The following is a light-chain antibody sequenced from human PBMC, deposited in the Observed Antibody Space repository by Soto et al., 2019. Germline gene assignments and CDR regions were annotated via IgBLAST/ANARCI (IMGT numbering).Light chain of an antibody. CDR2: EVN. V-gene: IGLV2-14*01. Sequence: QSALTQPASLSGSPGQSITISCTGTSSDIGAYDYVSWFQQHPGKAPKLMISEVNNRPSGVSNRFSGSKSGNTAYLTISGLQVEDEAEYFCFSFTTRRTYVFGSGTKVTVL. CDR3: FSFTTRRTYV. CDR1: SSDIGAYDY. J-gene: IGLJ1*01.